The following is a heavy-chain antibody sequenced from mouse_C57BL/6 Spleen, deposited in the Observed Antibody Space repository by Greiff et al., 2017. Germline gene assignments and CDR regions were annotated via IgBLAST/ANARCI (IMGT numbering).Heavy chain of an antibody. Sequence: EVQLQQSGAELVRPGASVKLSCTASGFNINDYYMHWVKQRPEQGLEWIGRIDPEDGDTEYAPKFQGTATMTADTTSNTAYLQLSSLTSEDTAVYYCTYCYGGSYFDYWGQGTTLTVSS. CDR1: GFNINDYY. CDR2: IDPEDGDT. J-gene: IGHJ2*01. V-gene: IGHV14-1*01. CDR3: TYCYGGSYFDY. D-gene: IGHD1-1*01.